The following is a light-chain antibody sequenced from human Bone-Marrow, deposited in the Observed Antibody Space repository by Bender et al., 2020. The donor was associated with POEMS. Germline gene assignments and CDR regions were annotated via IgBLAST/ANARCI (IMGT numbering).Light chain of an antibody. CDR3: SSYAGANNFVV. CDR1: SNDVGGYNY. V-gene: IGLV2-8*01. J-gene: IGLJ2*01. Sequence: QSALTQPPSASGSPGQSVAISCTGTSNDVGGYNYVSWYQQHQGNAPKLMIYEVNKRPSGVPDRFSGSKSGSTASLTVSGLQAEDEADYYCSSYAGANNFVVFGGGTKLTVL. CDR2: EVN.